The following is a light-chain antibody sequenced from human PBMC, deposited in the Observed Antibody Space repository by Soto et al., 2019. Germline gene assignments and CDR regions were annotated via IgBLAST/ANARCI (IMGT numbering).Light chain of an antibody. Sequence: DIVLTQSPGTLSLSPGGRATLSCRASQSVSSNHLAWYQQHPGQPPRLLIYGISTRATGIPARFSGSGSGTEFSLTISSLQSEDFAVYYCQQYSKWPITFGQGTDWRL. CDR1: QSVSSN. V-gene: IGKV3-15*01. CDR2: GIS. CDR3: QQYSKWPIT. J-gene: IGKJ5*01.